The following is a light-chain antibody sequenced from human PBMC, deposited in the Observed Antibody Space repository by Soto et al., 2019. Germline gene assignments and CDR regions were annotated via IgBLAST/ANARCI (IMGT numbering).Light chain of an antibody. J-gene: IGKJ2*01. CDR2: DAS. CDR3: QHRDNWSYI. Sequence: IVLTQSPATLSLSPGERATLSCRASESARHNVAWYQQKPGQAPRLLMYDASTRATGIPARFSGSGSGTDYTLTISSLEAEDFAIYYCQHRDNWSYIFGQGTKLEIK. CDR1: ESARHN. V-gene: IGKV3-11*01.